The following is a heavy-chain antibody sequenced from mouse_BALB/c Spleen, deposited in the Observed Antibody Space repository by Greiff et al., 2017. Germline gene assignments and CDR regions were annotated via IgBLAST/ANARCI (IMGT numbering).Heavy chain of an antibody. CDR2: IDPSDSET. CDR1: GCSFTSYW. J-gene: IGHJ4*01. V-gene: IGHV1S127*01. D-gene: IGHD1-1*02. Sequence: QVQLQQSGPQLVRPGASVKISCKASGCSFTSYWMHWVKQRPGQGLEWIGMIDPSDSETRLNQKFKDKATLTVDKSSSTAYMQLSSPTSEDSAVYYCARWGGGRAMDYWGQGTSVTVSS. CDR3: ARWGGGRAMDY.